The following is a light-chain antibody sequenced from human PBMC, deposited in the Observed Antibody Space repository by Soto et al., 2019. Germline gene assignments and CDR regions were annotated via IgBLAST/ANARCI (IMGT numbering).Light chain of an antibody. V-gene: IGKV3-11*01. CDR2: DAS. CDR3: QQRSKWPVT. CDR1: QSVSSY. J-gene: IGKJ2*01. Sequence: EIVLTQSPATLSLSPGERATLSCRASQSVSSYLAWYQQKPGQAPRLLIYDASNRANGIPATFSGSGSRTDFPLTISCLEPEDFAVYYCQQRSKWPVTFGQGTKLEIK.